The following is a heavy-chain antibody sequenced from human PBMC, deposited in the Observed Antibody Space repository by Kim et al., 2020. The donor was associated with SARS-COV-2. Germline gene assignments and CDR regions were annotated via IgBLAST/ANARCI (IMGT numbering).Heavy chain of an antibody. CDR2: INNDGKII. D-gene: IGHD7-27*01. CDR3: ARGTGDGC. J-gene: IGHJ1*01. Sequence: GGSLRLSCAASGFTFSTYWMHWVRLVPGKGLMWVSRINNDGKIITYAYSVKGRFTISRDNAKNMLYLQMNSLRAEDTGVYFCARGTGDGCWGQGTLVTVS. V-gene: IGHV3-74*03. CDR1: GFTFSTYW.